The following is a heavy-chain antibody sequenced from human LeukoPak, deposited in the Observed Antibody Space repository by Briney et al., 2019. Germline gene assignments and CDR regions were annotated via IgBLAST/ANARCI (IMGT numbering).Heavy chain of an antibody. D-gene: IGHD6-13*01. Sequence: ASVRVSCTASVYTFTIYGISWVRQAPGQGLEWMGWISAYNGNTNYAQKLQGRVTMTTDTSTSTASMELRSLRSDDTAVYYCARDRGIAADFDYWGQGTLVTVSS. V-gene: IGHV1-18*01. CDR3: ARDRGIAADFDY. CDR2: ISAYNGNT. J-gene: IGHJ4*02. CDR1: VYTFTIYG.